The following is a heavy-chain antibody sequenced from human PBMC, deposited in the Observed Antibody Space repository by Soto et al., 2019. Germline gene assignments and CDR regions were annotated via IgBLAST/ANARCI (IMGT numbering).Heavy chain of an antibody. CDR1: GFTFSSYA. Sequence: PGGSLRLSCAASGFTFSSYAMSWVRQAPGKGLERVSAISGSGGSTYYADSVKGRFTISRDNSKNTLYLQMNSLRAEDTAVYYCAKATLGGGDTAMVLPYYFDYWGQGTLVTVSS. J-gene: IGHJ4*02. CDR3: AKATLGGGDTAMVLPYYFDY. V-gene: IGHV3-23*01. CDR2: ISGSGGST. D-gene: IGHD5-18*01.